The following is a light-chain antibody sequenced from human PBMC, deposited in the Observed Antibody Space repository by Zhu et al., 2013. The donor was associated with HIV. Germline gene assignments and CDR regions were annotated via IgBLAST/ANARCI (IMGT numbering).Light chain of an antibody. CDR3: LQYNNWPPIT. CDR1: QSVSVN. V-gene: IGKV3-15*01. J-gene: IGKJ5*01. CDR2: GAS. Sequence: EIVMTQSPGTLSLSPGERATLSCRASQSVSVNLAWFQVKPGQAHKVVIYGASTRATGIPARFSGSGSGTEFTLTINSLQSEDFAVYYCLQYNNWPPITFGQGTRLEI.